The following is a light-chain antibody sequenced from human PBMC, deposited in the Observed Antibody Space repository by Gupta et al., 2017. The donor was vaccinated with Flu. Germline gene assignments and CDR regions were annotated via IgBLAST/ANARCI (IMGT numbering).Light chain of an antibody. CDR2: TND. CDR3: AAWDDRLNSRV. V-gene: IGLV1-44*01. J-gene: IGLJ3*02. CDR1: RSNIGSNT. Sequence: QSVLTQPPSASGTPGQRVTVSCSGSRSNIGSNTVDWYQQLPGTAPKLRIYTNDQRPSGVPDRFSGSKSGTSASLAINGLQSEDEADYYCAAWDDRLNSRVFGGGTKLTVL.